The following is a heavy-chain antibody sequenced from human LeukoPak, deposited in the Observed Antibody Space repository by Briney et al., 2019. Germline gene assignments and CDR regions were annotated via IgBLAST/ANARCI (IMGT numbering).Heavy chain of an antibody. Sequence: SETLSLICTVSGASVNTGSYYWSWLRQPPGKGLEWIGNIYYSGTTNYNPSLKSRVTMSVDTSKNQFSLKLSSVTAADTAVYYCARATRVAGTGNWFDPWGQGTLVTVSS. CDR1: GASVNTGSYY. V-gene: IGHV4-61*01. D-gene: IGHD6-19*01. CDR2: IYYSGTT. J-gene: IGHJ5*02. CDR3: ARATRVAGTGNWFDP.